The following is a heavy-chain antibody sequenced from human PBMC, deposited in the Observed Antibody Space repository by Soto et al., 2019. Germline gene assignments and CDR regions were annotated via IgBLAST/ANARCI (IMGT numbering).Heavy chain of an antibody. V-gene: IGHV4-34*01. J-gene: IGHJ4*02. Sequence: SETLSLTCAVYGGPFSGYYWSWIRQPPGKGLEWIGEINHSGSTNYNPSLKSRVTISVDTSKNQFSLELSSVTAADTAVYYCARGYERYSFDYWGQGTLVTVSS. D-gene: IGHD5-18*01. CDR1: GGPFSGYY. CDR2: INHSGST. CDR3: ARGYERYSFDY.